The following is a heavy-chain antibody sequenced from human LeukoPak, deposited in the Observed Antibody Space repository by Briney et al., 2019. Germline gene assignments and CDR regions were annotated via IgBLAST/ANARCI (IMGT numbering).Heavy chain of an antibody. CDR1: GFTFTNYW. J-gene: IGHJ4*02. V-gene: IGHV3-7*01. CDR2: INQDESVK. Sequence: GGSLRLSCAASGFTFTNYWMTWVRQAPGKGLEFVANINQDESVKNYVDSVKGRFTISRDNAENSLHLQMNSLRVEDTAVYYCARARERTTDVIGTDYLDYWGQGTLVMVSS. CDR3: ARARERTTDVIGTDYLDY. D-gene: IGHD4-11*01.